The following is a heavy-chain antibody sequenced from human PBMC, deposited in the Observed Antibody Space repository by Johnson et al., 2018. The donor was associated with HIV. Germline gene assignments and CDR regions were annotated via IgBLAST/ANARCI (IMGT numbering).Heavy chain of an antibody. V-gene: IGHV3-66*01. J-gene: IGHJ3*02. Sequence: EQLVESGGGLVKPGGSLRLSCAASGFTFSDYYMSWVRQAPWKGLEWVSVLWSGGNTWYAGSVTGRFTISRDNAKNSLYLQINSLRAEDTALYYCARDRRVGYTTYDAFDIWGQGTMVTVSS. CDR2: LWSGGNT. CDR1: GFTFSDYY. CDR3: ARDRRVGYTTYDAFDI. D-gene: IGHD5-18*01.